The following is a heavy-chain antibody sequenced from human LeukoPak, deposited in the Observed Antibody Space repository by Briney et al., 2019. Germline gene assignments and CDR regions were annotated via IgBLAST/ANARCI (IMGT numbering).Heavy chain of an antibody. CDR2: ISATGATI. D-gene: IGHD3-10*01. V-gene: IGHV3-48*03. J-gene: IGHJ6*02. CDR1: GFSFSRHE. CDR3: AAQYGAGSLFYFYAMDV. Sequence: SGGSLTLSCGVSGFSFSRHEMNWVRQAPGKGLEWVAHISATGATIYYADFVGGRFTISKDHANSSLYLRMNSLRAEDSAVYYCAAQYGAGSLFYFYAMDVWGRGTTVTVSS.